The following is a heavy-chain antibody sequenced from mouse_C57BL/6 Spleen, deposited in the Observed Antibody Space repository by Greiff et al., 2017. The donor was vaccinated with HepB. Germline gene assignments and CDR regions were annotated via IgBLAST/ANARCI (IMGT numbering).Heavy chain of an antibody. D-gene: IGHD1-1*01. CDR2: IDPSDSYT. Sequence: QVQLQQPGAELVKPGASVKLSCKASGYTFTSYWMQWVKQRPGQGLEWIGEIDPSDSYTNYNQKFKGKATLTVDTSSSTAYMQLSSLTSEDSAVYYCARGGYGSSVYYFDYWGQGTTLTVSS. J-gene: IGHJ2*01. CDR1: GYTFTSYW. CDR3: ARGGYGSSVYYFDY. V-gene: IGHV1-50*01.